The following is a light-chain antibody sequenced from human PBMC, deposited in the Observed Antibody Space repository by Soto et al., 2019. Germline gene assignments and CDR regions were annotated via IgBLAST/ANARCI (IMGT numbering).Light chain of an antibody. J-gene: IGKJ1*01. CDR2: KAS. V-gene: IGKV1-5*03. CDR1: QSISSW. CDR3: QQYNDNWT. Sequence: DIQMTQSPSTLSASVGDRVTITCRARQSISSWLAWYQQKPGQAPKLLIYKASTLQSGVPSRFSGSGSGTEFTLAISSLQPDDSATYYCQQYNDNWTFGQETKVEIK.